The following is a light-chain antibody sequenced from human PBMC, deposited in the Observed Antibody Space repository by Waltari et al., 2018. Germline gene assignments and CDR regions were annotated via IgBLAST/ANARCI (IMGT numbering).Light chain of an antibody. CDR1: SSDVGGYNY. J-gene: IGLJ2*01. CDR3: SSYSSSSTLVV. Sequence: QSALTQPASVSGSPGQSITISCTGTSSDVGGYNYVSWYQQHPGKAPKLMIYDVSNRPSGVSNRFSGSKSGNTASLTNSGLQAEDEADYHCSSYSSSSTLVVFGGGTKLTVL. V-gene: IGLV2-14*03. CDR2: DVS.